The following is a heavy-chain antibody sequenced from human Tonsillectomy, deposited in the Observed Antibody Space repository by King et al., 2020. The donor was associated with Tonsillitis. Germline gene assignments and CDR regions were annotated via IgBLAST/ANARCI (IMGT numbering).Heavy chain of an antibody. V-gene: IGHV2-5*02. CDR1: GLSLNTSGVG. J-gene: IGHJ4*02. D-gene: IGHD1-20*01. CDR3: AHSNWFDFDY. CDR2: IYWEDDN. Sequence: ITLKESGPTLVKPTQTLTLTCTFSGLSLNTSGVGLGWTRQPPGNALEWVAQIYWEDDNRYSPSLKRRLTITKDTSKNLLVLTMTNMDPVDTATYSCAHSNWFDFDYWGQGTLVTVSS.